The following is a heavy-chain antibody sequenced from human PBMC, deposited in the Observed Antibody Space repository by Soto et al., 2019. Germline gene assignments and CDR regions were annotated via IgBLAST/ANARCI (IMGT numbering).Heavy chain of an antibody. Sequence: QLQLQESGPGLVKPSETLSLTCTVSGDSISSSTYFWGCIRQPPGKGLEWIGSIYYTGSTYYNPSLRSRVTMSVDTSKSQFSLRLSSVTAADTAVYYCGRHGRDAYSNWFDPWGQGTLVTVSS. D-gene: IGHD2-21*01. CDR3: GRHGRDAYSNWFDP. CDR2: IYYTGST. CDR1: GDSISSSTYF. J-gene: IGHJ5*02. V-gene: IGHV4-39*01.